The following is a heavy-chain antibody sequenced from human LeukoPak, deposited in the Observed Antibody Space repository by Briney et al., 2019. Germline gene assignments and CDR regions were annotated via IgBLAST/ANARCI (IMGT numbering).Heavy chain of an antibody. CDR3: ARGILYDYGDY. Sequence: GGSLRLSCAASGFTFSSYSMNWVRQAPGKGLEWVSYISSSSSTIYYADSVKGRFTISRDNAKNSLYLQMNSLRAEDTAVYYCARGILYDYGDYWGQGTLVTVSS. D-gene: IGHD3-16*01. CDR1: GFTFSSYS. CDR2: ISSSSSTI. V-gene: IGHV3-48*01. J-gene: IGHJ4*02.